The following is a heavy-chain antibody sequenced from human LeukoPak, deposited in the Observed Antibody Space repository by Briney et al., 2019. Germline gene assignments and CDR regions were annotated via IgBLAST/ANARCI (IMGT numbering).Heavy chain of an antibody. Sequence: GGSLRLSCGVSGFTFSIYGMHWVPQAPGKGLEWVASIRYDGSNKYYADSVKGRFTISRDNSKNTLYLQLNSRRAEDTAVYYCAKESRWELPLYWGQGTLVTVA. CDR1: GFTFSIYG. V-gene: IGHV3-30*02. D-gene: IGHD1-26*01. CDR3: AKESRWELPLY. J-gene: IGHJ4*02. CDR2: IRYDGSNK.